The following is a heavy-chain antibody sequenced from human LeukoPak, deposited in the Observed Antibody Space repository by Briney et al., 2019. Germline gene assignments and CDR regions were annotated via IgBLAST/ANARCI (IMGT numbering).Heavy chain of an antibody. J-gene: IGHJ5*02. CDR2: IYYGGST. CDR1: GGSISSSSYY. D-gene: IGHD6-19*01. V-gene: IGHV4-39*01. Sequence: SETLSLTCTVSGGSISSSSYYWGWIRQPPGKGLEWIGSIYYGGSTYYNPSLKSRVTISVDTSKNQFSLKLSSVTAADTAVYYCARQRSSGWYVWNWFDPWGQGTLVTVSS. CDR3: ARQRSSGWYVWNWFDP.